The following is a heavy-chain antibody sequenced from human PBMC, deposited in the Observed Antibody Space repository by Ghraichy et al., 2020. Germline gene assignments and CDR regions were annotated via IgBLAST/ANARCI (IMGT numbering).Heavy chain of an antibody. CDR2: IYYNEST. CDR3: ARQLVTGIKGRGPSDI. Sequence: SETLSLTCTVSGGSISSSSYYWGWIRQPPGKGLEWIGSIYYNESTYYNPSLKSRVTISVDTSKNQFSLKLSSVTVADTAEYYCARQLVTGIKGRGPSDIWGQGTMVTVAS. V-gene: IGHV4-39*01. CDR1: GGSISSSSYY. D-gene: IGHD1-20*01. J-gene: IGHJ3*02.